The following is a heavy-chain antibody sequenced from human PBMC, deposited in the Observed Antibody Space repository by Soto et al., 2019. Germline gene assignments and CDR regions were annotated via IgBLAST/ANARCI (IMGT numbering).Heavy chain of an antibody. V-gene: IGHV1-69*13. CDR2: IIPIFGTA. Sequence: SVKVSCKASGGTFSSYAISWVRQAPGQGLEWMGGIIPIFGTANYAQKFQGRVTITADESTSTAYMELSSLRSEGTAVYYCARRAGTTSGGVWYYYYGMDVWGQGTTVTVSS. D-gene: IGHD1-1*01. J-gene: IGHJ6*02. CDR1: GGTFSSYA. CDR3: ARRAGTTSGGVWYYYYGMDV.